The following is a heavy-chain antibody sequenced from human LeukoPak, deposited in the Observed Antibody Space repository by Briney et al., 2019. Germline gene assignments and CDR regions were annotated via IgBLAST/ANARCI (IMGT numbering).Heavy chain of an antibody. J-gene: IGHJ4*02. Sequence: GGSLRLSCAASGFTSSDYTMNWVRQSQGKGLEWVSGISVSDDSTYYADSVKGRFTISRDKSNNMLRLQMNSLRAEDTAVYYCARDRYCVSTNCPYDCWGQGTPVTVSS. CDR1: GFTSSDYT. V-gene: IGHV3-23*01. D-gene: IGHD2-2*01. CDR2: ISVSDDST. CDR3: ARDRYCVSTNCPYDC.